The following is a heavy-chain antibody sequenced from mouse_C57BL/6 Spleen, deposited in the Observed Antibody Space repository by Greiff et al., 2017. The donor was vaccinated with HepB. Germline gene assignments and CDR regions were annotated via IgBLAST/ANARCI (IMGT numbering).Heavy chain of an antibody. V-gene: IGHV2-2*01. CDR1: GFSLTSYG. J-gene: IGHJ1*03. D-gene: IGHD1-1*01. CDR2: IWSGGST. Sequence: QVQLKESGPGLVQPSQSLSITCTVSGFSLTSYGVHWVRQSPGKGLEWLGVIWSGGSTDYNAAFISRLSISKDNSKSQVFFKMNSLQADDTAIYYCARREDFITTPEGYFDVWGTGTTVTVSS. CDR3: ARREDFITTPEGYFDV.